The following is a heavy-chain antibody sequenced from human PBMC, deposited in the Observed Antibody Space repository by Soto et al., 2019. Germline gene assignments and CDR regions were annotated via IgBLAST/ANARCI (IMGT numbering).Heavy chain of an antibody. CDR1: GFTFSSYS. V-gene: IGHV3-48*01. D-gene: IGHD1-26*01. Sequence: GGSLRLSCAASGFTFSSYSMNWVRQAPGKGLEWVSYISSSSSTIYYADSVKGRFTISRDNAKNSLYLQMNSLRAEDTAVYYCARVRGRVGATRDYSVRRSAAFDIWGQGTMVTVSS. J-gene: IGHJ3*02. CDR3: ARVRGRVGATRDYSVRRSAAFDI. CDR2: ISSSSSTI.